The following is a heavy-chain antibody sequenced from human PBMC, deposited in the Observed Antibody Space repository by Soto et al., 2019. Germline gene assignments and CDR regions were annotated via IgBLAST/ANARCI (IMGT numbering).Heavy chain of an antibody. CDR3: ARVGGYYGSGSYPLVDY. Sequence: SETLSLTCAVSGGSISSSNWWSWVRQPPGKGLEWIGEIYHSGSTNYNPSLKSRVTISVDKSKNQFSLKLSSVTAADTAVYYCARVGGYYGSGSYPLVDYWGQGTLVTVS. CDR1: GGSISSSNW. V-gene: IGHV4-4*02. CDR2: IYHSGST. J-gene: IGHJ4*02. D-gene: IGHD3-10*01.